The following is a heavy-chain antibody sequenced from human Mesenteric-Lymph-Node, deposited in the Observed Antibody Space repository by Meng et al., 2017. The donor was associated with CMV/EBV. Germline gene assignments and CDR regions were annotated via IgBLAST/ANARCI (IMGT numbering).Heavy chain of an antibody. Sequence: GSLRLSCAVSGGSISSSNWWSWVRQPPGKGLEWIGEIYHSGSTNYNPSLKSRVTISVDKSKNQFSLKLSSVTAADTAVYYCARQTFLPARDYWGQGILVTVSS. D-gene: IGHD3-16*01. J-gene: IGHJ4*02. V-gene: IGHV4-4*02. CDR1: GGSISSSNW. CDR3: ARQTFLPARDY. CDR2: IYHSGST.